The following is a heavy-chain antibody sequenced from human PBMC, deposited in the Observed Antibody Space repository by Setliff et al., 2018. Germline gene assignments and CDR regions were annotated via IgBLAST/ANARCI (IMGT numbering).Heavy chain of an antibody. D-gene: IGHD6-19*01. CDR2: IYIGGSA. V-gene: IGHV4-4*07. CDR1: GGPISSYY. Sequence: SETLSLTCTVSGGPISSYYWSWIRQPAGKGLEWIGHIYIGGSANYNPSLKSRVTMSIDTSKNQSSLKLNSVTAADMAVYYCAREQWLDPPGYYYMDAWAKGTTVTVSS. J-gene: IGHJ6*03. CDR3: AREQWLDPPGYYYMDA.